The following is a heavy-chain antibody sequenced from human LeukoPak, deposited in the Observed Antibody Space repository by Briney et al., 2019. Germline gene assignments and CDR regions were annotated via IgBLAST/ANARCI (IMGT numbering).Heavy chain of an antibody. D-gene: IGHD2-2*01. V-gene: IGHV3-23*01. CDR1: GFTFSRYA. CDR2: ISGSDGST. Sequence: GGSLRLSCAASGFTFSRYAMSWVRQTPEKGLEWVSVISGSDGSTYYADSVRGRFTISRDDSGNTLFLQMNSLRAEDTAVYYCARQVSCDTTTCYAGMPPDYWGQGALVTVSS. CDR3: ARQVSCDTTTCYAGMPPDY. J-gene: IGHJ4*02.